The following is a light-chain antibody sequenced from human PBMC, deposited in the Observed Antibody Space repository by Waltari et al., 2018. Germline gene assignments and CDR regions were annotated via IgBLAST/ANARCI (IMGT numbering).Light chain of an antibody. Sequence: SYELTQPPSVSVSPGQTASITCSGDTLGDKYACWYPQKPGQSPVLVNYQDSKRPSGIPERFSGSNSGNTATLTISGTQAMDEADYYCQAWDSSTVVFGGGTKLTVL. CDR1: TLGDKY. CDR3: QAWDSSTVV. J-gene: IGLJ2*01. CDR2: QDS. V-gene: IGLV3-1*01.